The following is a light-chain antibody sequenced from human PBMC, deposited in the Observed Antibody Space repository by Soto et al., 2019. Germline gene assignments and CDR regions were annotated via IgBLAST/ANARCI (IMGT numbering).Light chain of an antibody. Sequence: EIVLTQSPGTLSLSPGERATLSCRASQSVSNNYLAWYQQKPGQAPRLLIYGASSRATGIPDRFSGSGSGTDLTLTISRLEPEDFAVYYCQQYDSSPWTFGQGTKVEIK. CDR3: QQYDSSPWT. J-gene: IGKJ1*01. CDR2: GAS. CDR1: QSVSNNY. V-gene: IGKV3-20*01.